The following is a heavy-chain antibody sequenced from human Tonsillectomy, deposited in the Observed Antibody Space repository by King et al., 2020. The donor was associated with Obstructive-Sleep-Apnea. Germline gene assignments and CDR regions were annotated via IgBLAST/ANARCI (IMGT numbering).Heavy chain of an antibody. CDR1: GYTFTGYY. J-gene: IGHJ6*02. CDR3: ARDFSGLGYSSSDLEYYYYGMDV. V-gene: IGHV1-2*04. Sequence: VQLVQSGAEVKKPGASVKVSCKASGYTFTGYYIHWVRQAPGQGLEWMVWINPNSGGTNYAQKFQGCVTMTRDTSISTAYMELSRLRSDDTAVYYCARDFSGLGYSSSDLEYYYYGMDVWGQGTTVTVSS. D-gene: IGHD6-13*01. CDR2: INPNSGGT.